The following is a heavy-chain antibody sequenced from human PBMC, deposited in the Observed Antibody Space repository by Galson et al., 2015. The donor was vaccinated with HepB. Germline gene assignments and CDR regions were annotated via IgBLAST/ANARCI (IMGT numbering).Heavy chain of an antibody. CDR3: ARIGGEGRGRYNWFDP. CDR2: IDPSDSYT. CDR1: GYSFTKYW. V-gene: IGHV5-10-1*01. Sequence: SGAEVKKPGESLRISCKGSGYSFTKYWISWVRQMPGKGLEWMGRIDPSDSYTKYRPSFQGHVTISADKSISTAYLQWSSLKASDTAMYYCARIGGEGRGRYNWFDPWGQGTLVTVSS. J-gene: IGHJ5*02. D-gene: IGHD3-16*01.